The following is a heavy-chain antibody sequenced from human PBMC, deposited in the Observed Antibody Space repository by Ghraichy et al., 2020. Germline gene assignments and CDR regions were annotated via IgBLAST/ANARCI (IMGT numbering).Heavy chain of an antibody. V-gene: IGHV3-21*01. CDR1: GFTFSSYN. D-gene: IGHD6-19*01. J-gene: IGHJ3*02. CDR2: ISSSSNYI. CDR3: ASRIAVAGTAAFDI. Sequence: GGSLRLSSAASGFTFSSYNMNWVRQAPGKGLEWVSSISSSSNYIYYADSVKGRFTISRDNAKNSLYLQMNSLRAEDTAVYYCASRIAVAGTAAFDIWGQGTMVTVSS.